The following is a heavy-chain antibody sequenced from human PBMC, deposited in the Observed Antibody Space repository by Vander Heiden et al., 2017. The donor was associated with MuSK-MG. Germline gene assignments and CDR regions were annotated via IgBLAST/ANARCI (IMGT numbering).Heavy chain of an antibody. V-gene: IGHV3-7*01. D-gene: IGHD5-12*01. CDR3: ARDREYSNTWDEFDY. CDR1: GFTFRRDW. Sequence: EVQLVESGGALVQSGGSLRLSCAASGFTFRRDWMSWFRQAPGKGLEWVANINQDGSEQYYVDSVKGRLTISRDNAKDSLYLQMSGLRPEDTAVYFCARDREYSNTWDEFDYWGQGTLGTVSS. CDR2: INQDGSEQ. J-gene: IGHJ4*02.